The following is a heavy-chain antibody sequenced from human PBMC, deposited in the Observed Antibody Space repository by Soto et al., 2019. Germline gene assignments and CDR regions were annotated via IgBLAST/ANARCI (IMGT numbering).Heavy chain of an antibody. V-gene: IGHV1-3*01. CDR3: ARERWASGSRWFDP. CDR1: GYTFISYS. CDR2: LNVGNGNT. D-gene: IGHD6-19*01. Sequence: ASVKVSCKASGYTFISYSMHWVRQAPGQRLEWMGWLNVGNGNTKYSQKFQGRVTITGDTSASTAYMELSSLRSEDTAVYYCARERWASGSRWFDPWGQGTLVTVSS. J-gene: IGHJ5*02.